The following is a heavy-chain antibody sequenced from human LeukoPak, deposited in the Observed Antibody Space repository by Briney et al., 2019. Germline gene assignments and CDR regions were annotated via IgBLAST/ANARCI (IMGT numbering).Heavy chain of an antibody. D-gene: IGHD6-13*01. J-gene: IGHJ4*02. V-gene: IGHV5-51*01. CDR1: GYSFTSYW. Sequence: GESLKISCKGSGYSFTSYWIGWVRQMPGKGLEWMAIIYPGDSDTRYSPSFQGQVTISADKSISTAYLQRSSLKASGTAMYYCASRIAAAGTSFAYWGQGTLVTVSS. CDR3: ASRIAAAGTSFAY. CDR2: IYPGDSDT.